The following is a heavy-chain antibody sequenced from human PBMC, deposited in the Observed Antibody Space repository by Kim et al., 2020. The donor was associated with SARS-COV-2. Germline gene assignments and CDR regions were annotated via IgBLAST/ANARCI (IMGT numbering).Heavy chain of an antibody. J-gene: IGHJ5*02. CDR1: GSNFGSHH. CDR3: ARFFGTQLDP. V-gene: IGHV3-33*01. D-gene: IGHD3-10*01. CDR2: IWYDGSKQ. Sequence: GGSLRLSCAASGSNFGSHHMHWVRQAPGKGLEWVAVIWYDGSKQYYADSMKGRFTISRDNSKNMLFLQMNSLRAEDTALYYCARFFGTQLDPWGQGTLVTVSS.